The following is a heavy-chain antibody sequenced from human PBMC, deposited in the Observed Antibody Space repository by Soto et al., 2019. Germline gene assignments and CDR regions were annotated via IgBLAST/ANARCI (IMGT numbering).Heavy chain of an antibody. Sequence: EVQLLESGGGLVQPGGSLRLSCAASGFTFSNYAVTWVRQAPGKGLEWVSTISGSGGSTYYAVSVEGRFTISRDNSKNTLYLQMNSLRAEDTAVYYCAKDQGSSWYEIDYWGQGTLVTVSS. V-gene: IGHV3-23*01. J-gene: IGHJ4*02. CDR2: ISGSGGST. CDR3: AKDQGSSWYEIDY. CDR1: GFTFSNYA. D-gene: IGHD6-13*01.